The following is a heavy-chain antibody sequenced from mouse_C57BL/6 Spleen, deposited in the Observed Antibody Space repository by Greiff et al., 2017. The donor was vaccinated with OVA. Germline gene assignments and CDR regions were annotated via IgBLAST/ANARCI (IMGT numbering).Heavy chain of an antibody. D-gene: IGHD2-3*01. CDR3: AREDDGYPYFDY. J-gene: IGHJ2*01. CDR1: GFTFSDYY. CDR2: INYDGSST. Sequence: EVMLVESEGGLVQPGSSMKLSCTASGFTFSDYYMAWVRQVPEKGLEWVANINYDGSSTYYLDSLKSRFIISRDNAKNILYLQMSSLKSEDTATYYCAREDDGYPYFDYWGQGTTLTVSS. V-gene: IGHV5-16*01.